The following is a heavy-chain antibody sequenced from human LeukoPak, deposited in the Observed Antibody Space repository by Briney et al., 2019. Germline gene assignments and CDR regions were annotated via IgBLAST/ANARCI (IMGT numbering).Heavy chain of an antibody. Sequence: PGGSLRLSCAASGFTFSTYSMNWVRQAPGKGLEWISHISTSSTTIYYADSVKGRFTISRGNAKNSLYLQMSSLGDEDTAVYYCAREALSGVYHFDNWGQGTLVTVSS. V-gene: IGHV3-48*02. CDR3: AREALSGVYHFDN. J-gene: IGHJ4*02. CDR2: ISTSSTTI. D-gene: IGHD3-10*01. CDR1: GFTFSTYS.